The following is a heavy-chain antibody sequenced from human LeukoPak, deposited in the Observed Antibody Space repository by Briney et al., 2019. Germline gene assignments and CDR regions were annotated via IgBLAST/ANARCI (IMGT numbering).Heavy chain of an antibody. D-gene: IGHD1-26*01. CDR3: ARDRRGTTRNAFDI. J-gene: IGHJ3*02. CDR1: GFTFSSYS. Sequence: GGSLRLSCAASGFTFSSYSMNWVRQASGKGLEWVSSISSSSSYIYYADSVKGRFTISRDNAKNSLYLQMNSLRAEDTAVYYCARDRRGTTRNAFDIWGQGTMVTVSS. CDR2: ISSSSSYI. V-gene: IGHV3-21*01.